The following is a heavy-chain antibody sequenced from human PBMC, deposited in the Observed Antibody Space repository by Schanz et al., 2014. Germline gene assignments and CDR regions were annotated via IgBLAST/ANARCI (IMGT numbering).Heavy chain of an antibody. V-gene: IGHV3-23*04. CDR3: EKGRVGEVSAFDN. CDR2: ISGSGGST. Sequence: EVQLVESGGGLVKDYFPERISYAVFCLKKKDYAMCWVRQAPGKGLEWVSAISGSGGSTYYADSVKGRFTISRDNSKNTLYLQMNSLRAEDTAVYQCEKGRVGEVSAFDNSGGGTMDTFSS. J-gene: IGHJ3*02. D-gene: IGHD3-10*01. CDR1: CLKKKDYA.